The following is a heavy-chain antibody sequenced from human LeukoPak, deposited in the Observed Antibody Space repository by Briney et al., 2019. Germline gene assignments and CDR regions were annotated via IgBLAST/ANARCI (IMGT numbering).Heavy chain of an antibody. D-gene: IGHD2-15*01. CDR1: GGSISSYY. CDR2: IYTSGST. J-gene: IGHJ5*02. Sequence: PSETLSLTCTVSGGSISSYYWSWIRQPAGKGLEWIGRIYTSGSTNHNPSLKSRVTMSVATSKNQFSLKLSSVTAADTAVYYCARDLVCSGGSCYSVWFAPWGQGTLVTVSS. V-gene: IGHV4-4*07. CDR3: ARDLVCSGGSCYSVWFAP.